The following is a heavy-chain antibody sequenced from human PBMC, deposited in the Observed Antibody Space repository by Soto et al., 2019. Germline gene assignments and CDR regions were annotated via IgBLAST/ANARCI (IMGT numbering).Heavy chain of an antibody. CDR3: ARVGTIFGVINHYYYMDV. V-gene: IGHV3-48*01. J-gene: IGHJ6*03. D-gene: IGHD3-3*01. CDR1: GLTFSSYS. Sequence: GGSLRLSCAASGLTFSSYSMNWVRQAPGKGLEWVSYISSTSSTIYYADSLKGRFTISRDNAKNSLYLQMNSLRAEDSAVYYCARVGTIFGVINHYYYMDVWGKGTTVTVSS. CDR2: ISSTSSTI.